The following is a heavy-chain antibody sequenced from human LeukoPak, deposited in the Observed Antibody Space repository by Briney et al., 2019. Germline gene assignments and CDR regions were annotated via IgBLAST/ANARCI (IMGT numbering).Heavy chain of an antibody. Sequence: GASVKVSCKASGYTFTRYNMHWVRQAPGQGLEWMGIINPSGGSTTYAQKFQGRVTITADKSTSTAYMELSSLRSEDTAVYYCARDLGFGENWFDPWAREPWSPSPQ. CDR1: GYTFTRYN. CDR2: INPSGGST. CDR3: ARDLGFGENWFDP. J-gene: IGHJ5*02. D-gene: IGHD3-10*01. V-gene: IGHV1-46*01.